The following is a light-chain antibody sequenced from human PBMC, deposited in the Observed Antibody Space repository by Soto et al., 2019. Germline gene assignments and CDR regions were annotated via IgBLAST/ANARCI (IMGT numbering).Light chain of an antibody. J-gene: IGKJ1*01. V-gene: IGKV3-15*01. CDR2: GAS. Sequence: EILMTQSPATLSVSPGERATLSCRASQSVSSYLAWYQQKPGQPPRLLIYGASTRATGIPARFSGSGSGTDFTLTISSLQSEDFAVYYCQQHNNWPRTFGQGTKVDIK. CDR1: QSVSSY. CDR3: QQHNNWPRT.